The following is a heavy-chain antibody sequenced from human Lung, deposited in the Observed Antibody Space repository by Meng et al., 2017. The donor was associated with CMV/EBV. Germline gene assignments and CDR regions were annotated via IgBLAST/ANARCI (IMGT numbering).Heavy chain of an antibody. D-gene: IGHD2-15*01. CDR2: INANSGGT. CDR1: TFSAHA. J-gene: IGHJ5*02. Sequence: TFSAHAISWVRQAPGQGLEWMGWINANSGGTNYAQKFQGRVTVTRDTSISTAYMELSRLRSDDTAVYYCAREGDCSGGRCSGWFDPWGQGTLVTVSS. V-gene: IGHV1-2*02. CDR3: AREGDCSGGRCSGWFDP.